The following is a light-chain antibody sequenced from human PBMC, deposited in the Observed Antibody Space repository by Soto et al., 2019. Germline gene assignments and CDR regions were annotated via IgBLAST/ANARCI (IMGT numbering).Light chain of an antibody. CDR2: DVS. CDR3: QHRSN. V-gene: IGKV3-11*01. CDR1: QSVSKF. J-gene: IGKJ3*01. Sequence: EIVLTQSPATLSLSPGERDTLSCRASQSVSKFLAWYQQKPGQAPRLLMYDVSNRATGIPARFSGSGSATDFTLTISGLEPEDYAVYYCQHRSNFGPGTKVDIK.